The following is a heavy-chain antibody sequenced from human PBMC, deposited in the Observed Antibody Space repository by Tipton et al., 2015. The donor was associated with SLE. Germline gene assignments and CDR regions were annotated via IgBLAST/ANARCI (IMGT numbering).Heavy chain of an antibody. J-gene: IGHJ4*02. V-gene: IGHV4-4*09. CDR3: ARQDWYYFDY. CDR1: GGSISSYY. CDR2: IYTSGST. Sequence: TLSLTCTVSGGSISSYYRSWIRQPPGKGLEWIGYIYTSGSTNYNPSLKSRVTISVDTSKNQFSLKLSSVTAADTAVYYCARQDWYYFDYWGQGTLVTVSS. D-gene: IGHD2-15*01.